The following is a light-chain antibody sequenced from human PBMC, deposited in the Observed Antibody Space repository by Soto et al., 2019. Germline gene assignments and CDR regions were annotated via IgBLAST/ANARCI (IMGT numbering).Light chain of an antibody. V-gene: IGKV3-15*01. CDR2: AAS. CDR1: QSIKNN. CDR3: HQYNNWPPFT. Sequence: ERVMKQSPATMSVSPGERATLSCRASQSIKNNLGWYQQKPGQAPRLLIYAASTRATGIAARFSGSGSGTEFTLTITSLQSEDSAVYYCHQYNNWPPFTFGQGTRLEI. J-gene: IGKJ5*01.